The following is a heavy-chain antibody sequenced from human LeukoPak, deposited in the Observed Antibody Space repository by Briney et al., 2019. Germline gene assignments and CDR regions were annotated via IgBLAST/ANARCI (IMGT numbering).Heavy chain of an antibody. V-gene: IGHV4-61*08. D-gene: IGHD4-11*01. J-gene: IGHJ4*02. CDR2: IYYSGST. CDR1: GGSISSGGYY. Sequence: SETLSLTCTVSGGSISSGGYYWSWIRQHPGKGLEWIGYIYYSGSTNYNPSLKSRVTISVDTSKNQFSLKLSSVTAADTAVYSCARRSYSNYEDYWGQGTLVTVSS. CDR3: ARRSYSNYEDY.